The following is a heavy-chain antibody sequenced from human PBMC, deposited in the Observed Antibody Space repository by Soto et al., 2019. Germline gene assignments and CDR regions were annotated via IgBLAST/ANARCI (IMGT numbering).Heavy chain of an antibody. V-gene: IGHV4-30-2*01. CDR2: VYQSQYA. D-gene: IGHD3-16*02. CDR1: GGSVTSGGHS. J-gene: IGHJ4*02. Sequence: QLQLQESGSGQVKPSQTLSLTCVVSGGSVTSGGHSWSWIRQAPGKGLEWVGSVYQSQYAYYNPSLRSRVAISLDRSNNQVSLRMPSVTAADTAIYYCARGDPRLAELSHNYWGQGKLAPVPS. CDR3: ARGDPRLAELSHNY.